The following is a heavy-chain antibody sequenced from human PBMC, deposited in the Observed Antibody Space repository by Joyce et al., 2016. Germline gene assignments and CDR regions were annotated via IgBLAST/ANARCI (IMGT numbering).Heavy chain of an antibody. CDR3: ARDFTRTRTWQPT. V-gene: IGHV3-33*01. Sequence: QVQLVQSGGGGVQPGRSLRLSCAASGFTFSSYGMHWVRQAPGKGLEWVALIWYDGSNREYADSVKGRFTISRDNSKNTVYLQMNSLRAEDTAVYYCARDFTRTRTWQPTWGQGALVTVSS. D-gene: IGHD2-2*01. CDR1: GFTFSSYG. CDR2: IWYDGSNR. J-gene: IGHJ4*02.